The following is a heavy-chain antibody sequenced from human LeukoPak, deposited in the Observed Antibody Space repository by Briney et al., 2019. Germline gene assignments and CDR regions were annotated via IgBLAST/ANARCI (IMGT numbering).Heavy chain of an antibody. J-gene: IGHJ4*02. Sequence: GGSLRLSCAASGFTFSNYAMSWVRQAPGKGLEWVSYISPSATTIYYADSAKGRFTISRDNAKNSLYLQMNSLRAEDTAVYYCARRSSLDYWGQGTLVTVSS. V-gene: IGHV3-11*01. CDR1: GFTFSNYA. CDR3: ARRSSLDY. CDR2: ISPSATTI.